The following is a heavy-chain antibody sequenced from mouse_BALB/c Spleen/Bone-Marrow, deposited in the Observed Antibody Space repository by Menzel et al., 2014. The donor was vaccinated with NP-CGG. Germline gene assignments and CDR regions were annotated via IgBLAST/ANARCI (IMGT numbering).Heavy chain of an antibody. V-gene: IGHV5-6-2*01. CDR3: ARQGYPYFDY. CDR2: INSNGGST. Sequence: EVKLVESGGGLVKLGGSLKLSCAASGFTFSSYYMSWVRQTPEKRLELVAAINSNGGSTCYPDTVKGRFTISRDNAKNTLYLQMSSLKSEDTALYYCARQGYPYFDYWGQGTTLTVSS. CDR1: GFTFSSYY. D-gene: IGHD2-14*01. J-gene: IGHJ2*01.